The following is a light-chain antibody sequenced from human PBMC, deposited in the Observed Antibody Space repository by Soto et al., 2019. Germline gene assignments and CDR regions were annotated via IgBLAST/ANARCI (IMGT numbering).Light chain of an antibody. CDR3: QGWT. Sequence: DIQMTQSPSTLSASVGDRVTITCRASQSISSWLAWYQQKPGKAPKLLIYDASSLESGVPSRFSGSGSGTEFTLPISSLQPDDFATYYCQGWTFGQGTKVEIK. J-gene: IGKJ1*01. CDR2: DAS. CDR1: QSISSW. V-gene: IGKV1-5*01.